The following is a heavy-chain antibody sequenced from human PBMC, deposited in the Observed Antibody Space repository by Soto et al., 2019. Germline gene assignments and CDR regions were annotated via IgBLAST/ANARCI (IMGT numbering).Heavy chain of an antibody. V-gene: IGHV1-69*13. CDR1: GGTFSSYA. Sequence: SVKVSCKASGGTFSSYAISWVRQAPGQGLEWMGGIIPIFGTANYAQKFQGRVTITADESTSTAYMELSSLRSEDTAVYYCARAPNYDFWSGNELGGYYYGMDLWGQGTTVTVSS. D-gene: IGHD3-3*01. CDR2: IIPIFGTA. J-gene: IGHJ6*02. CDR3: ARAPNYDFWSGNELGGYYYGMDL.